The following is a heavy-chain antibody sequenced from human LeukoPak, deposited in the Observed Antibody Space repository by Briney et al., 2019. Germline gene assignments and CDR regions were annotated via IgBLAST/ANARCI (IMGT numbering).Heavy chain of an antibody. J-gene: IGHJ3*02. CDR1: GFAFSSYS. D-gene: IGHD3-22*01. Sequence: GGSLRLSCAASGFAFSSYSMNWVRQAPGTGLEWVSSISSSSSYIHYADSEKGRFTISRDNAKNSLYLQMNSLRAEDTAVYSCARAHYYDSSGSTDAFDIWGQGTMVTVSS. V-gene: IGHV3-21*01. CDR2: ISSSSSYI. CDR3: ARAHYYDSSGSTDAFDI.